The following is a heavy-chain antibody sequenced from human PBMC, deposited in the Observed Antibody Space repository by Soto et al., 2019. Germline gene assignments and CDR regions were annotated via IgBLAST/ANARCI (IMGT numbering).Heavy chain of an antibody. CDR1: GGTFGTSA. D-gene: IGHD2-15*01. CDR3: ARDKDRQQLGGNYYYGIDV. Sequence: QVQLVQSGAGVKKPGSSVTVSCKASGGTFGTSAISWVRQAPGQGLEWMGGIIPIFSTPDYAQKFQGRVTITADESTTTAYMELTSLKSEDTAVYYCARDKDRQQLGGNYYYGIDVWGQGTTVTVSS. CDR2: IIPIFSTP. J-gene: IGHJ6*02. V-gene: IGHV1-69*12.